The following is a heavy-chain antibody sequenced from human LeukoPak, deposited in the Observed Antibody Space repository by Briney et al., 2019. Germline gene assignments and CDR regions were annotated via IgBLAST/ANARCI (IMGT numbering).Heavy chain of an antibody. CDR3: ARDGANPDY. Sequence: SETLSLTCAVYGGPFSGYFWSWIRQPPGKGLEWIGEINHSGSTDYNPSLKSRVTISVDTSKNQFSLKLSSVTAADTAVYYCARDGANPDYWGQGTLVTVSS. CDR2: INHSGST. J-gene: IGHJ4*02. D-gene: IGHD3-16*01. CDR1: GGPFSGYF. V-gene: IGHV4-34*01.